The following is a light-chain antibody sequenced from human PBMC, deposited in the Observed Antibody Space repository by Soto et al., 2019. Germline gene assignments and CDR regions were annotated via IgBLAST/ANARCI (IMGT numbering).Light chain of an antibody. Sequence: EIVLTQSPGTLSLSPGERTTLSCKASQSFSSSYVAWYQHKPGQAPRLLIYGPSSRATGMPDRFSGSGSGTDFTLTISSLEPEDRAVYYCQHYGSALFTFGPGTKVDVK. J-gene: IGKJ3*01. CDR2: GPS. V-gene: IGKV3-20*01. CDR3: QHYGSALFT. CDR1: QSFSSSY.